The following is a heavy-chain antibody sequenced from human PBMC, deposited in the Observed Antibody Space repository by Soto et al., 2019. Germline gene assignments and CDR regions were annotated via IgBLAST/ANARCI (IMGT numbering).Heavy chain of an antibody. CDR3: ARGVYDFWSATAGY. CDR2: ISGSGGST. Sequence: GGSLRLSCAASGFTFSSYAMTWVRQAPGKGLEWVSAISGSGGSTYSADSVKGRFTISRDNAKNTLYLQMNSLRAEDTAIYYCARGVYDFWSATAGYWGQGTLVTVSS. D-gene: IGHD3-3*01. CDR1: GFTFSSYA. V-gene: IGHV3-23*01. J-gene: IGHJ4*02.